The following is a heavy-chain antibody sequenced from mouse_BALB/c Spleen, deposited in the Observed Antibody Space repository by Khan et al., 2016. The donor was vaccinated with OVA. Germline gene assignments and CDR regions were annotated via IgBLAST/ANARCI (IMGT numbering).Heavy chain of an antibody. CDR1: GFTFSTYG. D-gene: IGHD1-1*01. J-gene: IGHJ3*01. V-gene: IGHV5-6*01. Sequence: EVQLVESGGDLVMPGGSLKLSCAASGFTFSTYGMSWVRQTPDKRLEWVATISSGGHYTYYPDSVKGRFTISRDNAKSTLYLQMSSLKSEDTAIYYCARLAYYYNSEGFAYWGQGTLVTVSA. CDR2: ISSGGHYT. CDR3: ARLAYYYNSEGFAY.